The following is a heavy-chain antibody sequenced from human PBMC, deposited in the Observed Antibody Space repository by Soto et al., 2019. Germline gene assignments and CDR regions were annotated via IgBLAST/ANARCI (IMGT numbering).Heavy chain of an antibody. J-gene: IGHJ6*02. V-gene: IGHV3-33*08. CDR1: GFTFNSYG. CDR3: AREPGYSSSWYFYYDGMDV. Sequence: PGGSLRLSCAASGFTFNSYGMHCVRQAPGKGLVGVAGICHDGSNKYYADSVKGRVTISRDNSKNTLYLQMNSLRAEDTAVYYCAREPGYSSSWYFYYDGMDVWGQGTTVTVSS. CDR2: ICHDGSNK. D-gene: IGHD6-13*01.